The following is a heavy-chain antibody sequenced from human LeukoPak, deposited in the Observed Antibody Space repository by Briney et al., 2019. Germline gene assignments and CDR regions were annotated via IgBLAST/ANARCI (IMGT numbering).Heavy chain of an antibody. J-gene: IGHJ3*01. CDR1: GFTFSTYW. CDR2: IDSDGRTT. D-gene: IGHD5-12*01. V-gene: IGHV3-74*01. CDR3: VVASDALDL. Sequence: SGGSLRLSCAASGFTFSTYWMYWVRQAPGKGLVWVSRIDSDGRTTDYADSLRGRFIISRDNSKNTLYLQMNSLKADDTAIYYCVVASDALDLWGQGTTVTVSS.